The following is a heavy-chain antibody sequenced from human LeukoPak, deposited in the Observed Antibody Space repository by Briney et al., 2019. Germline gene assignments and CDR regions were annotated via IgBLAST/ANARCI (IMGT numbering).Heavy chain of an antibody. Sequence: ASVKVSCKASGYTFTSYGISWVRQAPGQGLECMGWISAYNGNTNYAQKLQGRVTMTTDTSTSTAYMELRSLRSDDTAVYYCARDWMVSGYDFNFDYWGQGTLVTVSS. CDR2: ISAYNGNT. V-gene: IGHV1-18*01. CDR1: GYTFTSYG. D-gene: IGHD5-12*01. CDR3: ARDWMVSGYDFNFDY. J-gene: IGHJ4*02.